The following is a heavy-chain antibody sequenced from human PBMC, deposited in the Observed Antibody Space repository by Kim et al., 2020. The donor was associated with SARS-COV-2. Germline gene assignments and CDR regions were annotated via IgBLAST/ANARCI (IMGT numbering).Heavy chain of an antibody. D-gene: IGHD3-22*01. Sequence: ASVKVSCKASVYTFTSYAMNWVRQAPGQGLEWMGWINTNTGNPTYAQGFTGRFVFSLDTSVSTAYLQISSLKAEDTAVYYCALGYYYDSSGYYTPLLGYGMDVWGQGTTVTVSS. CDR1: VYTFTSYA. J-gene: IGHJ6*02. CDR2: INTNTGNP. V-gene: IGHV7-4-1*02. CDR3: ALGYYYDSSGYYTPLLGYGMDV.